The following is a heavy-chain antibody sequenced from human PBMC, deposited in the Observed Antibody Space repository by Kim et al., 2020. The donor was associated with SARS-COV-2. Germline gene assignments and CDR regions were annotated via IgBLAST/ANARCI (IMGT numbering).Heavy chain of an antibody. D-gene: IGHD3-22*01. CDR2: INHSGST. J-gene: IGHJ4*02. V-gene: IGHV4-34*01. CDR1: GGSFSGYY. CDR3: AARAPGSGYSFDY. Sequence: SETLSLTCAVYGGSFSGYYWSWIRQPPGKGLEWIGEINHSGSTNYNPSLKSRVTISVDTSKNQFSLKLSSVTAADTAVYYCAARAPGSGYSFDYWGQGTLVTVSS.